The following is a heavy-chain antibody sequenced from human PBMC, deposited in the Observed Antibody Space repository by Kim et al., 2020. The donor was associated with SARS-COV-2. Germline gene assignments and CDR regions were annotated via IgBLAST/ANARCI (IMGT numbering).Heavy chain of an antibody. CDR1: GFTVSSNY. CDR3: ARFCSDYYASGSSFDY. V-gene: IGHV3-53*01. D-gene: IGHD3-10*01. CDR2: FYTGGNT. J-gene: IGHJ4*01. Sequence: GGSLRLSCAVSGFTVSSNYVSWVRQAPGKGLEWVSVFYTGGNTYSADSVTGRFTISRDASRNTMYLQMNRLSVEDTAVSSCARFCSDYYASGSSFDYWG.